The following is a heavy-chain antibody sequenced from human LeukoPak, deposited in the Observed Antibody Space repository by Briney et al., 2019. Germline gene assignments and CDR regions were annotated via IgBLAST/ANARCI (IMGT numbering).Heavy chain of an antibody. CDR2: ISWDNDK. CDR1: GFSLSTSGVG. Sequence: ESGPTLVNPTQTLTLTCTFSGFSLSTSGVGVGWIRQPPGRTLEWLALISWDNDKRYSPSLKSRLTITKDTSKNQVVLTMTNMDPVDTATYYCAHRPVGMATRNYYFDYWGQGTLVTVSS. CDR3: AHRPVGMATRNYYFDY. J-gene: IGHJ4*02. D-gene: IGHD5-24*01. V-gene: IGHV2-5*02.